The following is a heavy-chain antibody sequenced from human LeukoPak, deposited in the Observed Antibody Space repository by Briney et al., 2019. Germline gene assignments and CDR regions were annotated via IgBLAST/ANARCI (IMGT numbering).Heavy chain of an antibody. D-gene: IGHD3-22*01. CDR2: IYYSGST. J-gene: IGHJ4*02. CDR3: ARESYYDSRFDY. Sequence: SQTLSLTCTVSGGSISSGDYYWSWIRQPPGKGLEWIGYIYYSGSTYYNPSLKSRVTISVGTSKNQFSLKLSSVTAADTAVYYCARESYYDSRFDYWGQGTLVTVSS. CDR1: GGSISSGDYY. V-gene: IGHV4-30-4*01.